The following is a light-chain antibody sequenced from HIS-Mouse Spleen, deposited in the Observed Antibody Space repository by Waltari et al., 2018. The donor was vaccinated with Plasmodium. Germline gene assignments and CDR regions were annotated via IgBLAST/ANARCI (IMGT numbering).Light chain of an antibody. CDR3: CSYAGSYTVV. V-gene: IGLV2-11*01. J-gene: IGLJ2*01. CDR1: SSDVGGYNY. CDR2: YVS. Sequence: QSALTQPRSVSGSPGQSVTISCTGTSSDVGGYNYVSWYQQPPGKAPKLMIYYVSKRPSGVPDRFSGSKSGTTASLTISGLQAEDEADYYCCSYAGSYTVVVGGGTKLTVL.